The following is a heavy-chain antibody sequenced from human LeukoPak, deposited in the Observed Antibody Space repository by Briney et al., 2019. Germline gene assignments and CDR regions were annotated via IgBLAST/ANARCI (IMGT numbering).Heavy chain of an antibody. Sequence: SGTLSLTCAVSGGSISSSNWWSWVRQPPGKGLEWIGRININGSTNYNPSLKRRVTMSVHTSKNQFSLKVNSVTAADTAVYYCARGSYYKKTKNYFDPWGQGTMVTVSS. D-gene: IGHD3-10*01. V-gene: IGHV4-4*02. CDR1: GGSISSSNW. J-gene: IGHJ3*01. CDR2: ININGST. CDR3: ARGSYYKKTKNYFDP.